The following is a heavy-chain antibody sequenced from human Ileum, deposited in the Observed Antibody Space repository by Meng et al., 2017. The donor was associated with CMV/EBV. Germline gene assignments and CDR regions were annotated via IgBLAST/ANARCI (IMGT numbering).Heavy chain of an antibody. CDR3: TRARVGEWWFDF. D-gene: IGHD1-26*01. CDR1: GTYFVGLA. CDR2: LDRHKPT. Sequence: QRSAPTSTPPLTFPLSGGVQGTYFVGLAWIRKPQRKGLGWVSNMDLDRHKPTNPSPSRKRTVTKSIDKSKEQFTMRFSYLAAADTAVYYCTRARVGEWWFDFWGQGTLVTVSS. V-gene: IGHV4-34*01. J-gene: IGHJ4*02.